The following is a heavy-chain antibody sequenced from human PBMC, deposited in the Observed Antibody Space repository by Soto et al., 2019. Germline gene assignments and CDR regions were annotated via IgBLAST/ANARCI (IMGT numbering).Heavy chain of an antibody. D-gene: IGHD3-22*01. J-gene: IGHJ4*02. V-gene: IGHV3-33*01. CDR1: GFTFSSYG. Sequence: AGGSLRLSCAVSGFTFSSYGMHWVRQAPGKGLEWVAVIWYDGSKKYYADSVKGRFTISRDESKNTLYLRMNSLRAEDTAVYYCARDAIQSYYYDSSAYYDYWGQGTLVTVSS. CDR3: ARDAIQSYYYDSSAYYDY. CDR2: IWYDGSKK.